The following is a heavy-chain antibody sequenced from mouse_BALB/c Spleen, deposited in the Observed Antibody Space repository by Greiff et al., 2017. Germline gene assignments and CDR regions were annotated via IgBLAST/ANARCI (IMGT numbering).Heavy chain of an antibody. CDR1: GDSITSGY. J-gene: IGHJ4*01. D-gene: IGHD2-4*01. CDR3: ARFYYDYGEGYYAMDY. CDR2: ISYSGST. Sequence: VQLKESGPSLVKPSQTLSLTCSVTGDSITSGYWNWIRKFPGNKLEYMGYISYSGSTYYNPSLKSRISITRDTSKNQYYLQLNSVTTEDTATYYCARFYYDYGEGYYAMDYWGQGTSVTVSS. V-gene: IGHV3-8*02.